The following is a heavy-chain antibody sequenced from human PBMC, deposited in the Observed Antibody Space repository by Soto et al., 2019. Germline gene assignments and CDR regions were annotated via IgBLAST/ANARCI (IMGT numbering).Heavy chain of an antibody. CDR3: ARLDLVGDIDF. V-gene: IGHV4-39*01. J-gene: IGHJ4*02. CDR2: IYYSGSA. CDR1: GGSISSSSYY. Sequence: SETLSLTCTVSGGSISSSSYYWGWIRQPPGKGLEWIGSIYYSGSAYYNPSVKSRVTISVDTSKNQFSLKLGSVTAADTAVYYCARLDLVGDIDFWAQGNLVTVSS. D-gene: IGHD2-15*01.